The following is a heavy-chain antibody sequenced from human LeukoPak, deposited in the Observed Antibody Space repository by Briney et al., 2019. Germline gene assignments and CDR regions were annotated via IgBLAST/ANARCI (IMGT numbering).Heavy chain of an antibody. CDR3: ARDMNVGVFGVAYY. J-gene: IGHJ4*02. Sequence: PSETLSLTCTVSGGSISSYYWSWIRQPPGRGLEWIGSIYHSGSTYYNPSLKSRVTISVDASKNQFSLKLSSVTAADTAVYYCARDMNVGVFGVAYYWGQGTLVTVSS. D-gene: IGHD3-3*01. V-gene: IGHV4-38-2*02. CDR1: GGSISSYY. CDR2: IYHSGST.